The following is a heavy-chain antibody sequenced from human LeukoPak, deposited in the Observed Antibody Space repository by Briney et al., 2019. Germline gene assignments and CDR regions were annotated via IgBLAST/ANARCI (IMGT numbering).Heavy chain of an antibody. V-gene: IGHV4-34*01. CDR1: GGSVSGYY. Sequence: PSETLSLTCAVYGGSVSGYYWSWIRQPPGKGLEWIGEINHSGSTNYNPSLKSRVTISVDTSKNQFSLKLSSVTAADTAVYYCARDRRITIFGVDRRKYGMDVWGQGTTVTVSS. CDR2: INHSGST. CDR3: ARDRRITIFGVDRRKYGMDV. J-gene: IGHJ6*02. D-gene: IGHD3-3*01.